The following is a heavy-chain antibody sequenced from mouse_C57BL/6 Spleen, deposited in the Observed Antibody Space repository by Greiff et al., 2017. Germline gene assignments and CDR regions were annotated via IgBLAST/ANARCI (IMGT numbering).Heavy chain of an antibody. CDR1: GFTFSSYC. J-gene: IGHJ1*03. D-gene: IGHD2-2*01. V-gene: IGHV5-6*02. CDR3: ARQGDGYDEGPYFDV. Sequence: EVMLVESGGDLVKPGGSLKLSCAASGFTFSSYCMSWVRQTPDKRLEWVATISSGGSYTYYPDSVKGRFTISRDNAKNTLYLQMSSLKSEDTAMYYCARQGDGYDEGPYFDVWGTGTTVTVSS. CDR2: ISSGGSYT.